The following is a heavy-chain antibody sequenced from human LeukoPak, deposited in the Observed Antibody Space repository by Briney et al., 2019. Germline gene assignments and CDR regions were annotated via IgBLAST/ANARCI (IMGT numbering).Heavy chain of an antibody. V-gene: IGHV3-74*01. CDR1: GFTFSSYW. J-gene: IGHJ4*02. D-gene: IGHD3-10*01. CDR2: INSDGKTT. CDR3: TRDITLTRGGRSDY. Sequence: GGSLRLSCAASGFTFSSYWMYWVRQAPGKGLVWVSRINSDGKTTNYADSVKGRFTISRDNAKNTLYLQMNSLRAEDTAVYYCTRDITLTRGGRSDYWGQGTLVTVST.